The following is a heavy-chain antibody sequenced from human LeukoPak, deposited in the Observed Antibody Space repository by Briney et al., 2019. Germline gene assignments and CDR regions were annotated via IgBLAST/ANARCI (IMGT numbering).Heavy chain of an antibody. CDR1: GFTFSSYA. Sequence: GGSLRLSCAASGFTFSSYAMSWVRQAPGKGLEWVSAISGSGGSTCYADSVKGRFTISRDNSKNTLYLQMNSLRAEDTAVYYCAKVGSIAAHYYYYYMDVWGKGTTVTVSS. D-gene: IGHD6-6*01. V-gene: IGHV3-23*01. J-gene: IGHJ6*03. CDR3: AKVGSIAAHYYYYYMDV. CDR2: ISGSGGST.